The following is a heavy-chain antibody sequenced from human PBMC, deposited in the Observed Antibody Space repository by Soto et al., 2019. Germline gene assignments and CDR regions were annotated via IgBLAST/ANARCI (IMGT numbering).Heavy chain of an antibody. CDR2: ISSSSSTI. Sequence: PGGSLRLSCAASGFTFSSYSMNWVRQAPGKGLEWVSYISSSSSTIYYADSVKGRFTISRDNAKNSLYLQMNSLRAEDTAVYYCARADYDFWSGYYTRHYFDYWGQGTLVTVSS. CDR1: GFTFSSYS. J-gene: IGHJ4*02. CDR3: ARADYDFWSGYYTRHYFDY. V-gene: IGHV3-48*01. D-gene: IGHD3-3*01.